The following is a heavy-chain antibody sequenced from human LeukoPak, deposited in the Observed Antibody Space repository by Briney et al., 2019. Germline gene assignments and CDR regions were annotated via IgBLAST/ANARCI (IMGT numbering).Heavy chain of an antibody. CDR1: GYTFTSYG. J-gene: IGHJ3*02. Sequence: GASVKVSCKASGYTFTSYGISWVRQAPGQGIEWMGWISAYNGNTNYAQKLQGRVTMTTDTSTSTAYMELRSLRSDDTAVYYCARPYNWNDVGAFDIWGQGTMVTVSS. V-gene: IGHV1-18*01. CDR2: ISAYNGNT. D-gene: IGHD1-20*01. CDR3: ARPYNWNDVGAFDI.